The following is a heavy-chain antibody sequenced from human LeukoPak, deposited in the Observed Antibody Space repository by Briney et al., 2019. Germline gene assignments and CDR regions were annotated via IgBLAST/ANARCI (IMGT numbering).Heavy chain of an antibody. CDR1: GYTFIDYY. D-gene: IGHD4-17*01. CDR3: AKNMGYGDYWYFDL. J-gene: IGHJ2*01. Sequence: ASVKVSCKASGYTFIDYYIHWVRQAPGEGLEWMGWTNPNSGGTNYAQKFQGSVTMTRDTSISTAYMELTRLNSDDTAVYYCAKNMGYGDYWYFDLWGRGTLVTVSS. CDR2: TNPNSGGT. V-gene: IGHV1-2*02.